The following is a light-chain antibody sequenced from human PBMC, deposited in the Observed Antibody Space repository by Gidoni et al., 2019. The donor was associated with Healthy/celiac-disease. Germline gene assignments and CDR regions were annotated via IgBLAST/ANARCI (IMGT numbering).Light chain of an antibody. J-gene: IGKJ4*01. V-gene: IGKV3-11*01. Sequence: EIVLTQSPATPSLSPGERATLSCRASQSVSSYLAWYQQKPGQAPRLLIYDASNRATGIPARFSGSGSGTDFTLTISSLEPEDFAVYYCQQRSNWPELTFGGGTKVEIK. CDR1: QSVSSY. CDR2: DAS. CDR3: QQRSNWPELT.